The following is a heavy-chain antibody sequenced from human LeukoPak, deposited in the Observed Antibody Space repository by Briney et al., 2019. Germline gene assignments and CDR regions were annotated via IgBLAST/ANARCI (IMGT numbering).Heavy chain of an antibody. V-gene: IGHV3-7*01. Sequence: GGSLRLSCAAYGFTFSSYWMSWVRQAPGKGLEWVANIKQDGSEKYYVDSVEGRFTISRDNAKNSLYLQMNSLRAEDTAVYYCATYRYSSSSDAFDIWGQGTMVTVSS. J-gene: IGHJ3*02. D-gene: IGHD6-6*01. CDR1: GFTFSSYW. CDR2: IKQDGSEK. CDR3: ATYRYSSSSDAFDI.